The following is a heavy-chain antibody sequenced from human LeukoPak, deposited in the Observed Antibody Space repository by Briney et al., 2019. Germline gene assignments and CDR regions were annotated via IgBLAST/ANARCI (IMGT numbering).Heavy chain of an antibody. D-gene: IGHD3-22*01. Sequence: PGGSLRLSCAAPGFTFSSYAMHWVRPAPGKGLEWVAVISYDGSNKYCADSVKGRFTISRDNSKNTLYLQMNSLRAEDTAVYYCARRTNYYDSSGYAFDIWGQGTMVTVSS. J-gene: IGHJ3*02. CDR1: GFTFSSYA. CDR3: ARRTNYYDSSGYAFDI. V-gene: IGHV3-30-3*01. CDR2: ISYDGSNK.